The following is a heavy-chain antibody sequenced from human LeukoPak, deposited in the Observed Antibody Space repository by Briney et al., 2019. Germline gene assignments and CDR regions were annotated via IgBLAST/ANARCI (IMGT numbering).Heavy chain of an antibody. D-gene: IGHD3-22*01. Sequence: ASVKVSCKASGYTFTSYGISWVRQAPGQGLEWMGWISAYNGNTNYAQKLQGRVTMTTDTSTSTAHMELRSLRSDDTAVYYCARVVVGYYDSSGYYFDYWGQGTLVTVSS. CDR2: ISAYNGNT. CDR3: ARVVVGYYDSSGYYFDY. V-gene: IGHV1-18*01. CDR1: GYTFTSYG. J-gene: IGHJ4*02.